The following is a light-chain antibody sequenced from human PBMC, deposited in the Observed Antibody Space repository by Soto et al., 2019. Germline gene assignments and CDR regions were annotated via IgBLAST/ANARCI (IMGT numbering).Light chain of an antibody. CDR1: QDIGNW. Sequence: DIQVTQSPPSMVASVGDRVTITCRASQDIGNWMTWYQQKPGKAPKLLIYSASTLVRGVPSRFSGSGSGTEFTLTISGLQPEDSLTYYCQQAKSFPITFGQGTRLEIK. J-gene: IGKJ5*01. CDR2: SAS. CDR3: QQAKSFPIT. V-gene: IGKV1-12*01.